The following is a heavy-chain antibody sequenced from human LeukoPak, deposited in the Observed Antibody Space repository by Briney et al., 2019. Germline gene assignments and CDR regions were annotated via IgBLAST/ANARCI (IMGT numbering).Heavy chain of an antibody. CDR1: GYTFTSYG. CDR3: ARDEARYSSGYYPNWFDP. CDR2: LRGYNGYT. D-gene: IGHD3-22*01. Sequence: EASVKVSCKASGYTFTSYGISWVRQAPGQGLEWMGWLRGYNGYTHYAHNLQGRVTMTTDTSTSTAYMELRSLRSDDTAVYYCARDEARYSSGYYPNWFDPWGQGTLVTVSS. J-gene: IGHJ5*02. V-gene: IGHV1-18*01.